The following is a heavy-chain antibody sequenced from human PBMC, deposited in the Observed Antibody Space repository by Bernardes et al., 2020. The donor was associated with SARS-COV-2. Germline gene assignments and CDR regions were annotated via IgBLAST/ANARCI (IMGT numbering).Heavy chain of an antibody. CDR3: ASVATQLCASWDMDV. CDR2: IYHSGST. D-gene: IGHD5-18*01. CDR1: GGSISSINW. V-gene: IGHV4-4*02. J-gene: IGHJ6*02. Sequence: SETLSLTCAVSGGSISSINWWSWVRQPPGKGRECIGDIYHSGSTNYNPSLKSRVTISVDKSKNQFSLKLSVVTAAAAAVYYCASVATQLCASWDMDVWGQGTTVTVSS.